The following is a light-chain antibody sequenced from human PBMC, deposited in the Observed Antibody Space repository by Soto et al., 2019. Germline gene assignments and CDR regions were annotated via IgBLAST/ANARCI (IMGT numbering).Light chain of an antibody. J-gene: IGKJ2*01. Sequence: EIVMTQSPATLSVSPGERATLSCRASQSVSGNLAWYQQKPGQAPRLLMYDASIRATGIPARFSGSWSATEFTLSISSLQSEDFAVYYCQHYNHWPPYSFGQGTKLEIK. CDR3: QHYNHWPPYS. V-gene: IGKV3-15*01. CDR2: DAS. CDR1: QSVSGN.